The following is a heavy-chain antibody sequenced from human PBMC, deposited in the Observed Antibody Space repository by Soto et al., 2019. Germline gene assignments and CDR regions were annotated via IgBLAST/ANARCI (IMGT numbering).Heavy chain of an antibody. J-gene: IGHJ6*02. CDR3: ARGKGMEENYYYYGMDI. V-gene: IGHV1-3*01. D-gene: IGHD1-1*01. CDR2: LNGGTGQT. CDR1: GYTFSTYA. Sequence: ASVKVSCKASGYTFSTYAIHWVRQAPGQSLEWMGWLNGGTGQTRYSQRFQDRVTITRDTSASTACMEVSSLRPEDTAVYYCARGKGMEENYYYYGMDIWGQGTTVTVSS.